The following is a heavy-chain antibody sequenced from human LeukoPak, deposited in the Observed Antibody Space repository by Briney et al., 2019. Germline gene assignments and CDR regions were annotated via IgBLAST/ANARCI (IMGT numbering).Heavy chain of an antibody. D-gene: IGHD3-22*01. V-gene: IGHV1-69*01. CDR3: ATETLDYDSSGYGKSFDY. CDR2: IIPFIGGS. Sequence: ASVKVSCKFSEGTFSTYAISWVRQAPGQGLEWMGRIIPFIGGSNYAQRFQGRVTITADESTSTAYMELSSLRSEDTAVYYCATETLDYDSSGYGKSFDYWGQGTLVTVSS. CDR1: EGTFSTYA. J-gene: IGHJ4*02.